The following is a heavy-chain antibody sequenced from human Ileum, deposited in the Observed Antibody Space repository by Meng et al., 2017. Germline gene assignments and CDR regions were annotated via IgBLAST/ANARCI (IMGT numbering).Heavy chain of an antibody. CDR1: GGSISSSKW. CDR3: ARIDDYGDYVDY. J-gene: IGHJ4*02. CDR2: IYHSGST. Sequence: VQLQSSGPVLVKPAGTWLLTCAVSGGSISSSKWWSWVRQPPGKGLEWIGEIYHSGSTNYNPSLKSRVTISVDKSKNQFSLKLSSVTAADTAVYYCARIDDYGDYVDYWGQGTLVTVSS. V-gene: IGHV4-4*02. D-gene: IGHD4-17*01.